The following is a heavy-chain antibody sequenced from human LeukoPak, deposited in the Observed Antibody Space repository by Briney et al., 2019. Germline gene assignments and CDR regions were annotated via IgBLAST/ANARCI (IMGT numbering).Heavy chain of an antibody. D-gene: IGHD4-17*01. CDR3: ARSTVPYYFDY. Sequence: SATLSLTCTVSGGSISSGGYYWSWIRQRPGKDLEWIGYIYYSGNTYYNPSLKSRVTISVDTSKNQFSLKLNSVTAADTAVYYCARSTVPYYFDYWGQGTLVTVSS. J-gene: IGHJ4*01. CDR2: IYYSGNT. V-gene: IGHV4-31*03. CDR1: GGSISSGGYY.